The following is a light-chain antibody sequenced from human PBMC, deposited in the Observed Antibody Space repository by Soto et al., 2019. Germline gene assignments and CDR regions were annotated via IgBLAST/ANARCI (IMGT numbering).Light chain of an antibody. J-gene: IGLJ2*01. Sequence: QSALTQPASVSGSPGQSLTISCTGTSSDVGSYNLVSWYQHHPGKAPKLIIFEVSNRPSGISSRFSGSKSGNTASLTISGLQAEDEADYYCASYTSSSTSVIFGRGTKLTVL. CDR1: SSDVGSYNL. CDR3: ASYTSSSTSVI. V-gene: IGLV2-14*02. CDR2: EVS.